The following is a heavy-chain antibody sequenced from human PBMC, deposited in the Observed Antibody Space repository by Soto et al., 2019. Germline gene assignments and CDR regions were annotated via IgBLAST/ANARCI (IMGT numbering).Heavy chain of an antibody. Sequence: QVQLVQSGAEVKKPGSSVKVSCKASGGTFSSYTISWVRQAPGQGLEWMGRIIPILGIANYAQKVQGRVTITADKSTSTAYMELSSLRSEDTAVYYCARVAISGGFDLWGRGTLVTVSS. CDR3: ARVAISGGFDL. CDR1: GGTFSSYT. D-gene: IGHD3-9*01. V-gene: IGHV1-69*02. J-gene: IGHJ2*01. CDR2: IIPILGIA.